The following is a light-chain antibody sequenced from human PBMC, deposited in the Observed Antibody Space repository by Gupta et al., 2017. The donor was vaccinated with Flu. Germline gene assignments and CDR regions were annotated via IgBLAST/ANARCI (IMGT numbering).Light chain of an antibody. CDR2: DAS. CDR3: QQDDNLPHT. J-gene: IGKJ3*01. V-gene: IGKV1-33*01. CDR1: QDISFY. Sequence: SASVGDRVTITCQASQDISFYLNWYQQKPGKAPKLLIYDASNLETGVPSRFSGSASGTDFTFTITSLQPEDFATYYCQQDDNLPHTFGPGTKVDIK.